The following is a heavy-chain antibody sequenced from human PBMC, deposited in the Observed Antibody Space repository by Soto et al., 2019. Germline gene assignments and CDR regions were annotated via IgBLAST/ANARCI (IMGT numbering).Heavy chain of an antibody. CDR1: GFTFSSYA. V-gene: IGHV3-23*01. D-gene: IGHD3-22*01. CDR3: AKDLTYDSNGYYFGWFDP. Sequence: GGSLRLSCAASGFTFSSYAMSWVCQAPGKGLEWVSAISGSGGSTYYADSVKGRFTISRDNSKNTLYLQMNSLRAEDTAVYYCAKDLTYDSNGYYFGWFDPWGQGTLVTVSS. CDR2: ISGSGGST. J-gene: IGHJ5*02.